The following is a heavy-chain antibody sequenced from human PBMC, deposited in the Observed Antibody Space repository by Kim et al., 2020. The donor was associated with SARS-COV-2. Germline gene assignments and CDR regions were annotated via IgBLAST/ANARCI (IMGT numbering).Heavy chain of an antibody. CDR2: ISSNGGST. CDR1: GFTFSSYA. J-gene: IGHJ5*02. D-gene: IGHD6-13*01. Sequence: GGSLRLSCSASGFTFSSYAMHWVRQAPGKGLEYVSAISSNGGSTYYADSVKGRFTISRDNSKNTLYLQMSSLRAEDTAVYYCVKGLGYQLPTQFDPWGQGILVTVSS. V-gene: IGHV3-64D*09. CDR3: VKGLGYQLPTQFDP.